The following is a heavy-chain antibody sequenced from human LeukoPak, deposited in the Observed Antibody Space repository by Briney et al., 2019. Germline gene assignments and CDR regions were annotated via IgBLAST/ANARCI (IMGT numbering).Heavy chain of an antibody. CDR2: IYYSGST. CDR3: ARDRKGLYGMDV. V-gene: IGHV4-59*11. CDR1: GGSISSHY. Sequence: SETLSLTCTVSGGSISSHYWSWIRQPPGKGLEWIGCIYYSGSTNYNPSLKSRVTISVDTSKNQFSLKLSSVTAADTAVYYCARDRKGLYGMDVWGQGTTVTVSS. J-gene: IGHJ6*02.